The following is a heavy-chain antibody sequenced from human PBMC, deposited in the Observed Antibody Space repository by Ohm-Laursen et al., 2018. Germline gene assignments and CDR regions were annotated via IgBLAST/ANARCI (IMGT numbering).Heavy chain of an antibody. Sequence: SLRLSCAASGFTFSDYYMSWIRQAPGKGLEWVSYIISSGNTINYADSVQGRFTISRDNAQNSVYLQMDSLRAEDTAIYYCARGITYHYFDLWGQGTLVTVSS. J-gene: IGHJ4*02. CDR1: GFTFSDYY. CDR3: ARGITYHYFDL. V-gene: IGHV3-11*04. CDR2: IISSGNTI.